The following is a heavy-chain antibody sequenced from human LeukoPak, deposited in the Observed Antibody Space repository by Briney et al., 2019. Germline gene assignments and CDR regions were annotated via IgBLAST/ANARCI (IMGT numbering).Heavy chain of an antibody. CDR2: IRYDGSNK. CDR1: GFTFSSYG. CDR3: ATDGLPYSSGYYFDY. Sequence: GGSLGLSCAASGFTFSSYGMHWVRQAPGKGLEWVAFIRYDGSNKHYADSVKGRFTISRDNSKNTLYLQMNSLRAEDTAVYYCATDGLPYSSGYYFDYWGQGTLVTVSS. D-gene: IGHD3-22*01. V-gene: IGHV3-30*02. J-gene: IGHJ4*02.